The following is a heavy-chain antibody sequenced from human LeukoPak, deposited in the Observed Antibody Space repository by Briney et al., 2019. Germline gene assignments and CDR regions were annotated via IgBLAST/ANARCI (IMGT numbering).Heavy chain of an antibody. D-gene: IGHD3-10*01. CDR1: GFTFDDYA. CDR3: ARESGSSPFPFDY. V-gene: IGHV3-9*01. J-gene: IGHJ4*02. CDR2: ISWNSGSI. Sequence: SGGSLRLSCAASGFTFDDYAMHWVRQAPGKGLEWVSGISWNSGSIGYADSVKGRFTISRDNAKNSLSLQMNSLRAEDTAVYYCARESGSSPFPFDYWGQGTLVTVSS.